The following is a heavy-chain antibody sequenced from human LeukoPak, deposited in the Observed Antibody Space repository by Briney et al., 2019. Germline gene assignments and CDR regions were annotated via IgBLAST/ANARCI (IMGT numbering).Heavy chain of an antibody. CDR1: GFPFTSYA. D-gene: IGHD4/OR15-4a*01. J-gene: IGHJ4*02. V-gene: IGHV3-23*01. CDR3: AKCHYRGNYGGFDC. Sequence: GGSLRLSCAASGFPFTSYAMSWVRQAPGKGLEWASATSGGGGSTYYADSVKGRFTISRDNSKNTLYLQMNSLRVEDTAVYFCAKCHYRGNYGGFDCWGQGTLVTVSS. CDR2: TSGGGGST.